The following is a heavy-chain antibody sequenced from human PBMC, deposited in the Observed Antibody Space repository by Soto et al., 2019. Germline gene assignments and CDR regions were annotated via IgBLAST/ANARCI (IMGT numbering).Heavy chain of an antibody. CDR3: AASIHAAAGRTYGMDV. J-gene: IGHJ6*02. V-gene: IGHV1-46*01. CDR2: INPSGGST. D-gene: IGHD6-13*01. CDR1: GYTFTSYY. Sequence: QVQLVQSGAEVKKPGASVKVSCKASGYTFTSYYMHWVRQAPGQGLEWMGIINPSGGSTSYAQKFPGRVTMTRDTSTSTVYMELSSLRSEDTAVYYCAASIHAAAGRTYGMDVWGQGTTVTVSS.